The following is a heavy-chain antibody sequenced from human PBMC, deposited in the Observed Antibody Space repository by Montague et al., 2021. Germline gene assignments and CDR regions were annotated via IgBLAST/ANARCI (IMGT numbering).Heavy chain of an antibody. CDR2: IDRDGSES. D-gene: IGHD3-16*01. J-gene: IGHJ4*02. CDR3: AKGRMGWPTYSDS. V-gene: IGHV3-23*03. Sequence: SLRLSCAASGFTFRSFAMSWVRQAPGKGLEWVSVIDRDGSESSYADSVKGRFTISRDNSKKTLYLQMNSLRVDDTAVYYCAKGRMGWPTYSDSWGQGTPVTVSS. CDR1: GFTFRSFA.